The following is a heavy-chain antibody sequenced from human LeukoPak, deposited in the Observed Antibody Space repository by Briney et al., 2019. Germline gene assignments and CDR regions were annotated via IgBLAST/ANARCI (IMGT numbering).Heavy chain of an antibody. CDR1: GGSFSGYY. CDR3: ARGSTDIVVVQAAVEWFDP. CDR2: INLSGST. V-gene: IGHV4-34*01. J-gene: IGHJ5*02. D-gene: IGHD2-2*01. Sequence: SETLSLTCAVYGGSFSGYYWSWIRQPPGKGLEWIGEINLSGSTNYNPSLKSRVTISVDTSKNQFSLMRSSVTAADTAVYYSARGSTDIVVVQAAVEWFDPWGQGTLVTVSS.